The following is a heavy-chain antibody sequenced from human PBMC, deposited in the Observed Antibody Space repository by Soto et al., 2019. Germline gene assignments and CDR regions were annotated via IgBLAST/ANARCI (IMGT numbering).Heavy chain of an antibody. CDR3: ASSGPITMVRGVIAWFDP. CDR2: ISSSSSYI. J-gene: IGHJ5*02. D-gene: IGHD3-10*01. V-gene: IGHV3-21*01. Sequence: GGSLRLSCAASGFTFSSYSMNWVRHAPGKGLEWVSSISSSSSYIYYADSVKGRFTISRDNAKNSLYLQMNSLRAEDTAVYYCASSGPITMVRGVIAWFDPWGQGTLVTVSS. CDR1: GFTFSSYS.